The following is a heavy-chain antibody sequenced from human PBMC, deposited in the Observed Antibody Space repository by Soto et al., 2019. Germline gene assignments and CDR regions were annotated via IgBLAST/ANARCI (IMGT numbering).Heavy chain of an antibody. D-gene: IGHD6-6*01. V-gene: IGHV3-23*01. CDR1: GFTFSSYA. CDR3: AKSYSSSPLITYYYYGRDV. J-gene: IGHJ6*02. Sequence: GGSLRLSCAASGFTFSSYAMSWVRQAPGKGLEWVSAISGSGGSTYYADSVKGRFTISRDNSKNTLYLQMNSLRAEDTAVYYCAKSYSSSPLITYYYYGRDVWGQGTTVTVSS. CDR2: ISGSGGST.